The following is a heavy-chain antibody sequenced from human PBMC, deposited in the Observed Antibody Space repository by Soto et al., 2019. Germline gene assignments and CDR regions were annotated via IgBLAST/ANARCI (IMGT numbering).Heavy chain of an antibody. CDR1: GGTFSNYA. V-gene: IGHV1-69*15. J-gene: IGHJ5*02. Sequence: QVQLVQSGAEVKKPGSSVKVSCKASGGTFSNYAITWVRQAPGQGLEWVGRIIPNFGTTNVAQKFQGRVTNTADQSTTTANMELSGLRSDDTAVYYCAKDGGADGYFGNWLDPWGQGTLVTVSS. CDR3: AKDGGADGYFGNWLDP. CDR2: IIPNFGTT. D-gene: IGHD5-12*01.